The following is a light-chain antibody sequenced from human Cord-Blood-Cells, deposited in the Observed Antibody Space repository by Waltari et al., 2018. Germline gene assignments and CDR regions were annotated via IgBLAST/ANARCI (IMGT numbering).Light chain of an antibody. V-gene: IGKV1-39*01. CDR3: QQSYSTPLT. CDR1: QSISSY. J-gene: IGKJ4*01. Sequence: DIQMTQSPSSLSASVGDRVTITCRASQSISSYLNWYQQKPGKAPKLLIYAASSLQSGVPPRFSGSGSETDFTLTISSLQPEDFATYYCQQSYSTPLTFGGGTKVEIK. CDR2: AAS.